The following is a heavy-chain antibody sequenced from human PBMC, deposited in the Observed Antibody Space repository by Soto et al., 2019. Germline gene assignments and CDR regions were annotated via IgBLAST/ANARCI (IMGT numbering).Heavy chain of an antibody. J-gene: IGHJ5*02. CDR3: VRDYLLTGFDP. D-gene: IGHD3-9*01. V-gene: IGHV4-59*01. Sequence: PSETLSLTCTVSGGSISNYYWTWVRQPPGKGLEWIGYVYYSGSTNYNPSLESRVTISIDASKNQFSLKMKSVTAADTAVYYCVRDYLLTGFDPCGQGALFTVSS. CDR1: GGSISNYY. CDR2: VYYSGST.